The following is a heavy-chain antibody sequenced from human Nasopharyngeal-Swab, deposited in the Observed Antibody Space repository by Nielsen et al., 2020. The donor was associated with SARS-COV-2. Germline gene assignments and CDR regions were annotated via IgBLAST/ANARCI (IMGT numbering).Heavy chain of an antibody. CDR3: VRDAPAHYGAFY. Sequence: GESLKIPCAASGFTFSSFGMHWVRPAPGKGPEWVAFISHDASNEYYGDSVKGRFSISRDSSKNTLYLQMDSLRGEDTAVYYCVRDAPAHYGAFYWGRGTLVTVSS. D-gene: IGHD4-17*01. CDR1: GFTFSSFG. CDR2: ISHDASNE. J-gene: IGHJ4*02. V-gene: IGHV3-30*03.